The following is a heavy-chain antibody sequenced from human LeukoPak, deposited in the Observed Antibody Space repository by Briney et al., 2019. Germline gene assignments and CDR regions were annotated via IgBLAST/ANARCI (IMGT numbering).Heavy chain of an antibody. CDR2: SSGGSP. D-gene: IGHD6-19*01. J-gene: IGHJ4*02. CDR1: GFTFSSCA. CDR3: AGGGSRTVADPRVGY. Sequence: GGSLRLSCAASGFTFSSCAMSWVRQAPGKGLEWVSASSGGSPHYADSVKGRFTISRDNAKNSLYLQMNSLRDEDTAMYYCAGGGSRTVADPRVGYWGQGTLATVFS. V-gene: IGHV3-23*01.